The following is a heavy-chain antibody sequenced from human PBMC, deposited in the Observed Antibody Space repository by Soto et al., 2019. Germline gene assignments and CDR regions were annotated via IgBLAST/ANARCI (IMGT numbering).Heavy chain of an antibody. CDR1: GFTFSSYS. CDR3: ASGPRGFFCRGYYLDP. D-gene: IGHD3-3*01. CDR2: ISSSSSYI. Sequence: GGSLRLSCAASGFTFSSYSMNWVRQAPGKGLEWVSSISSSSSYIYYADSVKGRFTISRENAKNSLYLQMNSLRAEDTAVYYCASGPRGFFCRGYYLDPWGQGTLVTVSS. J-gene: IGHJ5*02. V-gene: IGHV3-21*01.